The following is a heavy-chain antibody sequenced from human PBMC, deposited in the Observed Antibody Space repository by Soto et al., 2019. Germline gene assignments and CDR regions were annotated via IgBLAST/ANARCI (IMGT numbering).Heavy chain of an antibody. J-gene: IGHJ5*02. CDR1: GFTFSSYS. Sequence: GGSLRLSCAASGFTFSSYSMNWVRQAPGKGLEWVSYISSSSSTIYYADSVKGRFTISRDNAKNSLYLQMNSLRAEDTAVYYCARDIGSGSYYSPLFDPWGQGTLVTVSS. D-gene: IGHD3-10*01. V-gene: IGHV3-48*01. CDR2: ISSSSSTI. CDR3: ARDIGSGSYYSPLFDP.